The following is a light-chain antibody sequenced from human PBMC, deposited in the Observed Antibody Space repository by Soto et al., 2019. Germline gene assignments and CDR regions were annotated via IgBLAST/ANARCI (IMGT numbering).Light chain of an antibody. J-gene: IGKJ1*01. CDR2: DAS. CDR1: QGISSY. V-gene: IGKV1-9*01. Sequence: IQLTQSPSSLSASVGDRVTITCRASQGISSYLGWYQQKPGKAPNLLIYDASTLHSGVPSRFSGGGSGTDFTLTISSLQPDDFATYYCQQYNSFPWTFGLGTKVDIK. CDR3: QQYNSFPWT.